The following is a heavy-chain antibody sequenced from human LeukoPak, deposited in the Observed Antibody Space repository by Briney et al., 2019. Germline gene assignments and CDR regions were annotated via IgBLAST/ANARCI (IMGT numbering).Heavy chain of an antibody. V-gene: IGHV3-23*01. CDR3: ARVSYYGSGSLYYYYYYMDV. D-gene: IGHD3-10*01. J-gene: IGHJ6*03. CDR2: ISGSGGST. Sequence: PGGSLRLSCAASGFTFSSYAMSWVRQAPGKGLEWVSAISGSGGSTYYADSVKGRFTISRDNSKNTLYLQMNSLRSDDTAVYYCARVSYYGSGSLYYYYYYMDVWGKGTTVTVSS. CDR1: GFTFSSYA.